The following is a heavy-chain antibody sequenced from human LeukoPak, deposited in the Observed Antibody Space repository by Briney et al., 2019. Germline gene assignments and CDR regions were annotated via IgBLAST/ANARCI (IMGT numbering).Heavy chain of an antibody. V-gene: IGHV5-51*01. CDR1: GYSFTSYW. D-gene: IGHD3-22*01. J-gene: IGHJ4*02. CDR2: IYPGDSDT. CDR3: ARQANPYYYDSSGYYFDY. Sequence: GESLKISCKGSGYSFTSYWIGWVRQMPGKGLEWMGIIYPGDSDTRYSPSFQGQVTISADKSISTAYLQWSSLKASDTAMYYCARQANPYYYDSSGYYFDYWGQGTLVTVSS.